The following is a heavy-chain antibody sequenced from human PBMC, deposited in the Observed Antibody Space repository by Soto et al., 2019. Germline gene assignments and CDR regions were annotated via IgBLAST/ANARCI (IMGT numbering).Heavy chain of an antibody. V-gene: IGHV5-51*01. J-gene: IGHJ4*02. Sequence: GGSLNICSNASGYSFNIYCIRLVLKMPGKGLEWMEIVHPGNSDIRYSPSFQCQVTVSVDRSLSTAYLQSSSLTAWDTAMYYCAALTGATFYWGQGTLVTVSS. CDR2: VHPGNSDI. CDR1: GYSFNIYC. D-gene: IGHD1-20*01. CDR3: AALTGATFY.